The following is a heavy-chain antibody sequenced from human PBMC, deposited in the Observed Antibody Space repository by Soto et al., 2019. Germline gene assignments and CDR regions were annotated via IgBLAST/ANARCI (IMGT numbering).Heavy chain of an antibody. V-gene: IGHV4-34*01. CDR2: INHSGST. J-gene: IGHJ5*02. Sequence: SQTLSLTCAVYGGSFSGYYWSWIRQPPGKGLEWIGEINHSGSTNYNPSLKSRVTISVDTSKNQFSLKLSSVTAADTAVYYCARERGVLLWFGDLYWFDPWGQGTLVTGSS. CDR1: GGSFSGYY. D-gene: IGHD3-10*01. CDR3: ARERGVLLWFGDLYWFDP.